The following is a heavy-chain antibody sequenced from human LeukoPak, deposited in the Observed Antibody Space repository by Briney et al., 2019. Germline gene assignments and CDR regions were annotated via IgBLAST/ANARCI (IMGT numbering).Heavy chain of an antibody. CDR3: VRAGSAHYYYGMDV. J-gene: IGHJ6*02. CDR2: IYTSGST. Sequence: PSETLPLTCTVSGGSISGYYWSWIRQPAGKGLEWIGRIYTSGSTNYNPSLKSRVTISVDTSKNQFSLKLSSVTAADTAVYCCVRAGSAHYYYGMDVWGQGTTVTVSS. D-gene: IGHD6-6*01. CDR1: GGSISGYY. V-gene: IGHV4-4*07.